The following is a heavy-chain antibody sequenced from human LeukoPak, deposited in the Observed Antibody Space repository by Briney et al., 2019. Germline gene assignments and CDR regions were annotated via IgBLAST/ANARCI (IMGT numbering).Heavy chain of an antibody. Sequence: GGSLRLSCAASGFTVSSNYMSWVRQAPGKGLEWVSVIYSGGSTYYADSVKGRFTTSRDNSKNTLYLQMNSLRTEDTAVYFCAKDKADSSSWPGYFDLWGRGTLVTVSS. D-gene: IGHD6-13*01. CDR3: AKDKADSSSWPGYFDL. J-gene: IGHJ2*01. V-gene: IGHV3-53*05. CDR2: IYSGGST. CDR1: GFTVSSNY.